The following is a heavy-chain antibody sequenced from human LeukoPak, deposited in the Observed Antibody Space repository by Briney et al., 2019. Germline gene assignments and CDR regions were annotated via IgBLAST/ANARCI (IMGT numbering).Heavy chain of an antibody. CDR3: AREALRSPYYYGMDV. CDR2: IKSKTDGGTT. J-gene: IGHJ6*02. D-gene: IGHD4-17*01. Sequence: PGGSLRLSCAASGFTFSNAWMSWVRQAPGKGLEWVGRIKSKTDGGTTDYAAPVKGRFTISRDDSKNTLYLQMNSLRAEDTAVYYCAREALRSPYYYGMDVWGQGTTVTVSS. CDR1: GFTFSNAW. V-gene: IGHV3-15*01.